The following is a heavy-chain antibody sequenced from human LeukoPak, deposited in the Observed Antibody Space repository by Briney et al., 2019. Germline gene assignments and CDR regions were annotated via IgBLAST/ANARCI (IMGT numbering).Heavy chain of an antibody. V-gene: IGHV1-18*01. CDR3: ARFGVVVVAAQFYDY. CDR1: GYTFTSYG. J-gene: IGHJ4*02. CDR2: ISAYNGNT. D-gene: IGHD2-15*01. Sequence: ASVKVSCKASGYTFTSYGISWVRQAPGQGLEWMGWISAYNGNTNYAQKLQGRVTMTTDTSTSTAYMELRSLRSDDTAVYYCARFGVVVVAAQFYDYWGQGTLVTVPS.